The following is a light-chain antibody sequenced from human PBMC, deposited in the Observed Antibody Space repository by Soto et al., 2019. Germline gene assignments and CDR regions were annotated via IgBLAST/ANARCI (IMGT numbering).Light chain of an antibody. CDR3: SSYTSGSTLVV. Sequence: QSALTQPASVSGSPGQSITISCTGTSSDVGGYNYVSWYQQHPGKAPKLMIYEVSNRPSEVSNRFSGSKSGNPASLTISGLQAEDEGNYYCSSYTSGSTLVVFGGGTKLTVL. J-gene: IGLJ2*01. V-gene: IGLV2-14*01. CDR2: EVS. CDR1: SSDVGGYNY.